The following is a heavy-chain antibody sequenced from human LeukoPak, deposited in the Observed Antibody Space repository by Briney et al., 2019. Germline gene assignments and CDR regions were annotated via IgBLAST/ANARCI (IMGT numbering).Heavy chain of an antibody. CDR2: IYYSGST. CDR3: ARDRAGFDS. V-gene: IGHV4-59*01. J-gene: IGHJ5*01. CDR1: GGSISSYY. Sequence: SETLSLTCTVSGGSISSYYWSWIRQPPGKGLEWIGYIYYSGSTNYNPSLKSRVTISVDTSKNQFSLKLSSVTAADTAVYYCARDRAGFDSWGQGTLVTVSS.